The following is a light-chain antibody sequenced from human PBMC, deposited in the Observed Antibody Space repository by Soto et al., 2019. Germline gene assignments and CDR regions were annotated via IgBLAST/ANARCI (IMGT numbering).Light chain of an antibody. CDR3: SSYTSSTFYV. CDR1: SSDVGGYNY. J-gene: IGLJ1*01. V-gene: IGLV2-14*01. CDR2: EVS. Sequence: ALTQPASVSGSPGQSITISCTGTSSDVGGYNYVSWYQQHPGKAPKLMIYEVSNRPSGVSNRSSGSKSGNTASLTISGLQAEDEADYYCSSYTSSTFYVFGTGTK.